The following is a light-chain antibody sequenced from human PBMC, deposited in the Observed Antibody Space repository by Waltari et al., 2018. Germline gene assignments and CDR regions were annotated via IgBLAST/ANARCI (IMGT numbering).Light chain of an antibody. J-gene: IGKJ1*01. CDR2: GAS. V-gene: IGKV3-20*01. CDR1: QSVSRP. Sequence: EIVLTQSPGILSLSPGERATLSCRASQSVSRPLAWYQQKPGQAPRLLIYGASTRATGIPDRFSGGGSGTDFSLTISRLEPEDFAVYYCQHYVRLPATFGQGTKVEIK. CDR3: QHYVRLPAT.